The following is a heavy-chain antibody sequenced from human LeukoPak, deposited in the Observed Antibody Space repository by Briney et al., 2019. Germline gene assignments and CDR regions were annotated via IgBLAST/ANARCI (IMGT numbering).Heavy chain of an antibody. CDR3: ARDRLRFFDSYAFDV. CDR2: IKQDGSEK. Sequence: GGSLRLSCAASGFSLSSYWMTWVRQAPGKGLEWVANIKQDGSEKNYVDSVKGRFTISRGNAKNSLYLQMNSLRAEDTAVYYCARDRLRFFDSYAFDVWGQGTMVTVSS. CDR1: GFSLSSYW. V-gene: IGHV3-7*03. D-gene: IGHD3-9*01. J-gene: IGHJ3*01.